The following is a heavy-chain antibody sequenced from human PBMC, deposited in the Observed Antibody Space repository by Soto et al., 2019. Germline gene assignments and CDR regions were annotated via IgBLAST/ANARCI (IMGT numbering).Heavy chain of an antibody. CDR3: AKDSGWFGELFRIDYYYGMDV. D-gene: IGHD3-10*01. Sequence: QVQLVESGGGVVQPGRSLRLSCAASGFTFSSYGMHWVRQAPGKGLEWVAVISYDGSNKYYADSVKGRFTISRDNSKNTLYLQMDSLRAEDTAVYYCAKDSGWFGELFRIDYYYGMDVWGQGTTVTVSS. CDR1: GFTFSSYG. V-gene: IGHV3-30*18. J-gene: IGHJ6*02. CDR2: ISYDGSNK.